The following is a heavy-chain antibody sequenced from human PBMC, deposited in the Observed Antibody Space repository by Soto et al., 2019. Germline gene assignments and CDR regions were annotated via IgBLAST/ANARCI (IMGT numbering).Heavy chain of an antibody. D-gene: IGHD2-15*01. CDR1: GFTFSSYG. V-gene: IGHV3-33*01. J-gene: IGHJ5*02. CDR3: PRDMGICSGGSCYRLGLFDP. Sequence: QVQLVESGGGVVQPGRSLRLSCAASGFTFSSYGMHWVRQAPGKGLEWVAVICYDGSNKYYADSVKGRFTISRDNSKKTLYLPMNNLRDEDTAVYFIPRDMGICSGGSCYRLGLFDPRGPGTLVTVSS. CDR2: ICYDGSNK.